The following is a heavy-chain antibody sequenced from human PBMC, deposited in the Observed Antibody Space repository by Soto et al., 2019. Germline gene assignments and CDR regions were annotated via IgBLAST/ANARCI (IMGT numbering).Heavy chain of an antibody. D-gene: IGHD6-19*01. CDR2: IIPIFGTA. CDR3: ARDHGTGHGCGRTGWSDP. Sequence: QVQLVQSGAEVKKPGSSVKVSCKASGSTFSSYAISWVRQAPGQGIEWMGGIIPIFGTANYAQKFQGRVTITADDSTSTAYMELSSLRSEDTAVYYCARDHGTGHGCGRTGWSDPWGQGTLVTVSS. J-gene: IGHJ5*02. V-gene: IGHV1-69*01. CDR1: GSTFSSYA.